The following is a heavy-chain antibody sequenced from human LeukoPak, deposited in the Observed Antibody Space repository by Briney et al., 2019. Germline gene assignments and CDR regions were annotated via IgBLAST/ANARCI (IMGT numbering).Heavy chain of an antibody. Sequence: ETLSLTCTVSGGSISSSSYYWGWIRQPPGKGLEWVSVIYSSGSTFYADSVKGRFTISRDNSKNTLYLQMDSLRAEDTAVYYCARGATGGVTSRVDYWGQGTLVTVSS. D-gene: IGHD2-8*02. CDR3: ARGATGGVTSRVDY. CDR2: IYSSGST. J-gene: IGHJ4*02. V-gene: IGHV3-66*01. CDR1: GGSISSSSYY.